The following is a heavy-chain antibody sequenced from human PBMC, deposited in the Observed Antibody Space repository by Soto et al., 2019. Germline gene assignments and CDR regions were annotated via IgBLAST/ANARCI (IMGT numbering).Heavy chain of an antibody. CDR2: IYYSGST. J-gene: IGHJ5*02. D-gene: IGHD3-3*01. Sequence: SETLSLTCTVSGGSISSSSYYWGWIRQPPGKGLEWIGSIYYSGSTYYNPSLKSRVTISVDTSKNQFSLKLSSVTAADTAVYYCARKRHYDVWSPDWFDPWGQGTMGTVSS. CDR3: ARKRHYDVWSPDWFDP. CDR1: GGSISSSSYY. V-gene: IGHV4-39*01.